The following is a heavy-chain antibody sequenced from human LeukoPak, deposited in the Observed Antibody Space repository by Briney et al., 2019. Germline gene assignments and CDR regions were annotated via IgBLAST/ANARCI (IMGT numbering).Heavy chain of an antibody. CDR3: AKLAPSTAYYDSSPDY. CDR1: GFTFSSYA. D-gene: IGHD3-22*01. CDR2: ISGGGGST. Sequence: GGSLRLSCAASGFTFSSYAMSWVRQAPGKGLEWVSAISGGGGSTYYADSVKGRVTISRDNAKNTLYLQMNSLRAEDTAVYYCAKLAPSTAYYDSSPDYWGQGTLVTVSS. V-gene: IGHV3-23*01. J-gene: IGHJ4*02.